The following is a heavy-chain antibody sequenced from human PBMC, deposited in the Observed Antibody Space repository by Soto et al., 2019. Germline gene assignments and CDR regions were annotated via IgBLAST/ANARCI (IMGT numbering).Heavy chain of an antibody. Sequence: PSETLSLTCTVSGGSISRVNYCWSWIRQLPDKGLELIGHIYYGGSTYNNPSLTSRVTILVDTSKNQFSLQLSSVSAADTAVYYCAKDLFWGQSDYWGQGTLVTVSS. V-gene: IGHV4-30-4*01. CDR1: GGSISRVNYC. CDR2: IYYGGST. J-gene: IGHJ4*02. D-gene: IGHD3-16*01. CDR3: AKDLFWGQSDY.